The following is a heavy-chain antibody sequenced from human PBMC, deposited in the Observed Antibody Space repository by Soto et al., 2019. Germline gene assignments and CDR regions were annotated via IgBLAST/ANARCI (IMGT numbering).Heavy chain of an antibody. V-gene: IGHV4-31*03. D-gene: IGHD2-2*03. CDR3: ARWICVPATTGINWLAP. J-gene: IGHJ5*02. CDR1: GVSITSGGYY. CDR2: IYYGGIT. Sequence: TLSLTCSVSGVSITSGGYYWNCIRQHPGKGLEWIGYIYYGGITYYNPSLKSRITISVDTSKNQFSLKLSSATAADTAMYYCARWICVPATTGINWLAPCGHRPLATVS.